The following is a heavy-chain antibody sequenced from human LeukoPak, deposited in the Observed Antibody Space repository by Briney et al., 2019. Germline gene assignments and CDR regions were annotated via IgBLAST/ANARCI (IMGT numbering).Heavy chain of an antibody. CDR2: IYYSGNT. D-gene: IGHD3-22*01. CDR3: ASVRDYYDSSGVDY. Sequence: PSETLSLTCTVSGGSISSSSYYWGWIRQPPGKGLEWIGSIYYSGNTYYNPSLKSRVTISVDTSKNQCSLKLSSVTAADTAVYYCASVRDYYDSSGVDYWGQGTLVTVSS. V-gene: IGHV4-39*07. J-gene: IGHJ4*02. CDR1: GGSISSSSYY.